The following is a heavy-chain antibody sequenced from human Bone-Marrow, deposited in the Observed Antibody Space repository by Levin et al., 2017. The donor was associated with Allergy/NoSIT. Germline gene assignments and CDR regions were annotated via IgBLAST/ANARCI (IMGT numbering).Heavy chain of an antibody. Sequence: GESLKISCAASGFTVSSNYMSWVRQAPGKGLEWVSVIYSGGSTYYADSVKGRFTISRDNSKNTLYLQMNSLRAEDTAVYYCASHCSGGSCYLDDAFDSWGQGTMVTVSS. D-gene: IGHD2-15*01. J-gene: IGHJ3*02. CDR1: GFTVSSNY. V-gene: IGHV3-53*01. CDR2: IYSGGST. CDR3: ASHCSGGSCYLDDAFDS.